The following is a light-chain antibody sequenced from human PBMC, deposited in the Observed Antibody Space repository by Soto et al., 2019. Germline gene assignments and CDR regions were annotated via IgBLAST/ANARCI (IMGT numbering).Light chain of an antibody. CDR3: NSYTTSSTLV. J-gene: IGLJ3*02. CDR2: DVS. CDR1: SSDVGGYNY. V-gene: IGLV2-14*01. Sequence: QSVLTQPASVSGSPGQSITISCTGTSSDVGGYNYVSWYQQHPGKAPELMIYDVSKRPSGVSNRFSGSKSGNTASLTISGLQAEDEADYYCNSYTTSSTLVFGGGTKLTVL.